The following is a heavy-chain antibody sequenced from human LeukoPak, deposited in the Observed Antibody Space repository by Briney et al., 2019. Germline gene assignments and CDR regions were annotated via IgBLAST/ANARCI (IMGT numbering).Heavy chain of an antibody. Sequence: SETLSLTCTVSGGSISSSSYYWGWIRQPPGKGLEWIGEINHSGSTNYNPSLKSRVTISVDTSKNQFSLKLSSVTAADTAVYYCARLRSHWYYYYYMDVWGKGTTVTISS. V-gene: IGHV4-39*07. CDR1: GGSISSSSYY. CDR3: ARLRSHWYYYYYMDV. J-gene: IGHJ6*03. CDR2: INHSGST.